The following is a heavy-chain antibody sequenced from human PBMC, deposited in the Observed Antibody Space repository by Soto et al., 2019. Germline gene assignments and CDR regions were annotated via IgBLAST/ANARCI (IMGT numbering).Heavy chain of an antibody. D-gene: IGHD5-18*01. CDR3: ASRGYTVDGDFDY. CDR1: GGSISSSSYY. Sequence: SETLSLTCTVSGGSISSSSYYWGWIRQPPGKGLEWIGSIYYSGSTYYNPSLKSRVTISVDTSKNQFSLKLSSVTAADTAVYYCASRGYTVDGDFDYWGQGTLVTVSS. J-gene: IGHJ4*02. CDR2: IYYSGST. V-gene: IGHV4-39*01.